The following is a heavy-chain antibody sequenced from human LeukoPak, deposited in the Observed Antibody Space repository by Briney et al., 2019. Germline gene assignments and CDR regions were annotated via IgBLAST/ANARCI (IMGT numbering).Heavy chain of an antibody. CDR2: INSDGSST. CDR1: GFTFSALW. D-gene: IGHD2-2*01. CDR3: VSFYETY. Sequence: GGSLRLSCAASGFTFSALWMHWVRQAPGKGLVWVSRINSDGSSTTYADSVKGRFTISKDNAKDTVYLQMNNLRAEHTAVYYCVSFYETYWGRATLATVSS. V-gene: IGHV3-74*01. J-gene: IGHJ4*02.